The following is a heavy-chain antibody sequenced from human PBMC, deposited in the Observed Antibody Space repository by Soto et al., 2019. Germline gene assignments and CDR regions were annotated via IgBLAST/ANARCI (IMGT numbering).Heavy chain of an antibody. V-gene: IGHV3-33*01. D-gene: IGHD3-3*01. CDR1: GFTFSSYG. Sequence: GGSLGLSCAASGFTFSSYGMHWVRQAPGKGLEWVAVIWYDGSNKYYADSVKGRFTISRDNSKNTLYLQMNSLRAEDTAVYYCARGFHAYYDFWAYGMDVWGQGTTVTVSS. J-gene: IGHJ6*02. CDR2: IWYDGSNK. CDR3: ARGFHAYYDFWAYGMDV.